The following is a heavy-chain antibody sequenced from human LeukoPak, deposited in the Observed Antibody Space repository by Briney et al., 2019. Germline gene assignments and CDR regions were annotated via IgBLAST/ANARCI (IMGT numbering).Heavy chain of an antibody. CDR2: IYRXGGT. J-gene: IGHJ1*01. V-gene: IGHV3-66*01. CDR1: GFSVSSNY. D-gene: IGHD3-22*01. Sequence: PGGSLRLSCAASGFSVSSNYMSWVRQAPGKGLEWVSIIYRXGGTDYTDSVRGRFSISRDNSKNTLYLQMNSVRAEDTAVYFCVMGYYDDSSGYSPFGYFQHWGQGTLVTVSS. CDR3: VMGYYDDSSGYSPFGYFQH.